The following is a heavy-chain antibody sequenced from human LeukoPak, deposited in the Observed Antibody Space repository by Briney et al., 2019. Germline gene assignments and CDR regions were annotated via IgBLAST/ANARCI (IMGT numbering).Heavy chain of an antibody. Sequence: GGSLRLSCAASRFTFSSYEMNWVRQAPGKGLEWVANIKQDGSEKYYLDSLEGRFTISRDNAKNSVYLQINRLRAEDSAVYYCARRGTIAVPVFWFDPWGQGTLVIVSS. V-gene: IGHV3-7*01. J-gene: IGHJ5*02. CDR3: ARRGTIAVPVFWFDP. CDR1: RFTFSSYE. D-gene: IGHD6-19*01. CDR2: IKQDGSEK.